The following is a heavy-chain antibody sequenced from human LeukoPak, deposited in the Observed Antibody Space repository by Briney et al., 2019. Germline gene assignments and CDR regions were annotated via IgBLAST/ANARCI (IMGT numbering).Heavy chain of an antibody. CDR2: ISGSGGST. CDR1: GFTFSSYG. J-gene: IGHJ4*02. Sequence: GGSLRLSCAASGFTFSSYGMSWVRQAPGKGLEWVSAISGSGGSTYYADSVKGRFTISRDNSKNTLYLQMNSLRAEDTAVYYCAKDVNYYDSCGYPDYWGQGTLVTVSS. V-gene: IGHV3-23*01. CDR3: AKDVNYYDSCGYPDY. D-gene: IGHD3-22*01.